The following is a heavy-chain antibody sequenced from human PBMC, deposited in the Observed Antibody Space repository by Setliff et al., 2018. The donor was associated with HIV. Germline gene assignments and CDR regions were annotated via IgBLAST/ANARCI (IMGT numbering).Heavy chain of an antibody. Sequence: ASVKVSCKASGYTFTSYGISWVRQAPGQGLEWMGGISAYNGNTNYAQKLQGRVTMTTDTSTSTAYMELRRLRSDDTAVYYGAREICITIFWGPEAGSWYFDYWGQGTLGTVSS. CDR2: ISAYNGNT. CDR3: AREICITIFWGPEAGSWYFDY. D-gene: IGHD3-9*01. V-gene: IGHV1-18*01. CDR1: GYTFTSYG. J-gene: IGHJ4*02.